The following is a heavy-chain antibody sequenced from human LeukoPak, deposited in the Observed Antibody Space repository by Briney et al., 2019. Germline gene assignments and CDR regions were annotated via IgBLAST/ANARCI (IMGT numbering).Heavy chain of an antibody. J-gene: IGHJ4*02. CDR3: ARIRWAAAAKNYFDY. Sequence: GGSLRLSCAASGFTFSTYSMSWVRQAPGKGLEWVASIKQDGSEKYYVDSVKGRFTISRDDTKNSLYLQMNSLRAENTAVYYCARIRWAAAAKNYFDYWGQGTLVTVSS. D-gene: IGHD6-13*01. CDR1: GFTFSTYS. V-gene: IGHV3-7*01. CDR2: IKQDGSEK.